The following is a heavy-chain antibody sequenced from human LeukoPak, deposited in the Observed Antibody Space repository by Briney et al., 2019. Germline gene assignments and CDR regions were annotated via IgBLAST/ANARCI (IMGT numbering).Heavy chain of an antibody. CDR2: IKQDGSEK. CDR3: ARDSGYYYPNHDY. Sequence: GGSLRLSCAASGFTFSSYWMSWVRQAPGKGLEWVANIKQDGSEKYYVDSVKGRFTISRDNAKNSLYLQVNSLRAEDTAVYYCARDSGYYYPNHDYWGQGTLVTVSS. J-gene: IGHJ4*02. CDR1: GFTFSSYW. D-gene: IGHD3-22*01. V-gene: IGHV3-7*01.